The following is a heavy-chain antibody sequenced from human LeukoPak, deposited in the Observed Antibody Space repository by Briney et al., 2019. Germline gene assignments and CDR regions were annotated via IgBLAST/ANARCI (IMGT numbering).Heavy chain of an antibody. CDR1: GGSISSYY. CDR3: ARATSGIAAAGQLYFDY. V-gene: IGHV4-59*01. J-gene: IGHJ4*02. D-gene: IGHD6-13*01. CDR2: IHYSGST. Sequence: KPSETLSLTCTVSGGSISSYYWSWIRQPPGKGLEWIGYIHYSGSTNYNPSLKSRVTISVDTSKNQFSLKLSSVTAADTAVYYCARATSGIAAAGQLYFDYWGQGTLVTVSS.